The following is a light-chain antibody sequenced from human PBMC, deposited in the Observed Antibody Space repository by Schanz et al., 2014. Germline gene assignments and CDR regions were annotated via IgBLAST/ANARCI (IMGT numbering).Light chain of an antibody. CDR1: SSDVGGYNY. V-gene: IGLV2-8*01. Sequence: QSALTQPPSASGSSGQSVTISCTGTSSDVGGYNYVSWYQQYPGKAPKLMIYEVNKRPSGVPDRFSGSKSGNTASLTVSGLQAEDEAEYYCSSNVGSNNFQFGGGTKLTVL. CDR3: SSNVGSNNFQ. J-gene: IGLJ3*02. CDR2: EVN.